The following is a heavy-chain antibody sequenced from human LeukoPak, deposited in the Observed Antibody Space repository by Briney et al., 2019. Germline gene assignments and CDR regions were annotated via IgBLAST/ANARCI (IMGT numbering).Heavy chain of an antibody. CDR1: GGSISSSSYY. CDR3: ARPEDYGDYYAFDI. D-gene: IGHD4-17*01. Sequence: PSETLSLTCTVSGGSISSSSYYWGWIRQPPGKGLEWIGSIYYSGSTYYNPSLKSRVTISVDTSKNQFSLKLSSVTAADTAVYYCARPEDYGDYYAFDIWGQGTMVTVSS. CDR2: IYYSGST. V-gene: IGHV4-39*01. J-gene: IGHJ3*02.